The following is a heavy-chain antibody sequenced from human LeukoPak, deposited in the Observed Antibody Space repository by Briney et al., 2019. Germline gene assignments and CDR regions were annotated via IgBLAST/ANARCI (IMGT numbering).Heavy chain of an antibody. Sequence: SETLSLTCTVSGDSINSYYWSWIRQPPGKGLEWIGYIYYNGKTNYNPSLKSRVTISVDTSKNQFSLRLSSVTAADTAVYFCARHSLNWGFPFDYWGQGTLVTVSS. CDR2: IYYNGKT. D-gene: IGHD7-27*01. J-gene: IGHJ4*02. CDR1: GDSINSYY. V-gene: IGHV4-59*08. CDR3: ARHSLNWGFPFDY.